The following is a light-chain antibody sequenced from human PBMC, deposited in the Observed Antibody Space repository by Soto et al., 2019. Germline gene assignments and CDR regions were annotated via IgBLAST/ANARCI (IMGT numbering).Light chain of an antibody. Sequence: QSVLTQPPSGSVAPGQTVTISCSGSGSNTGKNYVSWYQQLPGTAPKLLIYEDRRRPSGIPDRFSGSKSGTSATLGITGLQTGDEADYYCGSWDSSLSAVVFGTGTKVTVL. V-gene: IGLV1-51*02. J-gene: IGLJ1*01. CDR1: GSNTGKNY. CDR3: GSWDSSLSAVV. CDR2: EDR.